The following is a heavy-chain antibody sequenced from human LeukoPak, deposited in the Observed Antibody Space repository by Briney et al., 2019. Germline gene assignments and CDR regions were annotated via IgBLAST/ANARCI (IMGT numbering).Heavy chain of an antibody. Sequence: GGSLRLSCAASGFTFSSYWMNWVRQAPGKGLEWVSSISSSSYIYYADSVKGRFTISRDNAKNSLYLQMNSLRAEDTAVYYCARSSNYDSSTPVVWAFDIWGQGTMVTVSS. CDR1: GFTFSSYW. CDR3: ARSSNYDSSTPVVWAFDI. D-gene: IGHD3-22*01. V-gene: IGHV3-21*01. CDR2: ISSSSYI. J-gene: IGHJ3*02.